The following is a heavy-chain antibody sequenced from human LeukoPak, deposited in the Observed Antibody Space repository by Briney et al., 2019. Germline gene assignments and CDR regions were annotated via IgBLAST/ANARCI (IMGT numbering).Heavy chain of an antibody. V-gene: IGHV4-31*03. Sequence: SQTLSLTRTVSGGSISSGGYYWSWIRQHPGKGLEWIGYIYYSGSTYYNPSLKSRVTISVDTSKNQFSLKLSSVTAADTAVYYCARAHCSSTSCPNWFDPWGQGTLVTVSS. CDR1: GGSISSGGYY. J-gene: IGHJ5*02. CDR2: IYYSGST. D-gene: IGHD2-2*01. CDR3: ARAHCSSTSCPNWFDP.